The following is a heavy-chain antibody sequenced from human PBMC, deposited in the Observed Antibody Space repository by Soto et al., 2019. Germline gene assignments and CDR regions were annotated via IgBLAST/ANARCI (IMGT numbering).Heavy chain of an antibody. J-gene: IGHJ4*02. CDR1: GCTFSTFG. D-gene: IGHD4-17*01. CDR2: IIPFFGTA. Sequence: SVKVSCKASGCTFSTFGISWVRQAPGQGLEWMGGIIPFFGTARYSQKFEDRITITADESTNTVYMDLRSLTSEDTAIYYCAKSAPMDAGDKYYYDFWGQGALVTVSS. V-gene: IGHV1-69*13. CDR3: AKSAPMDAGDKYYYDF.